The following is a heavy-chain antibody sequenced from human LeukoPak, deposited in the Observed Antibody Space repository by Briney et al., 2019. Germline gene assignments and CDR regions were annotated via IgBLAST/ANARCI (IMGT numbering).Heavy chain of an antibody. Sequence: GGSLRLSCVASGFPFKGYWMTWVRQPPGKGLDWVANIKPDGSETNYLDSVKGRFTISRDNARDSLFLEMNNLRVDDTAVYYCARDGGELWPLDEWGQGILVTVSS. CDR3: ARDGGELWPLDE. CDR1: GFPFKGYW. CDR2: IKPDGSET. V-gene: IGHV3-7*01. D-gene: IGHD3-10*01. J-gene: IGHJ4*02.